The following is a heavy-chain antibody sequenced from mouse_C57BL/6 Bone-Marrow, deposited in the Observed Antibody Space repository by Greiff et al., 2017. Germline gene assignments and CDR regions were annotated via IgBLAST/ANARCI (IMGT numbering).Heavy chain of an antibody. J-gene: IGHJ1*03. CDR1: GYTFTSYW. CDR3: ARGGYGNYWYFDV. Sequence: QVQLQQPGTELVKPGASVKLSCKASGYTFTSYWMHWVKQRPGQGLEWIGNINPSNGGTNYNEKFKSKATLTVDKSSSTAYMQLSSLTSEDSAVYYGARGGYGNYWYFDVWGTGTTVTVSS. V-gene: IGHV1-53*01. D-gene: IGHD2-10*02. CDR2: INPSNGGT.